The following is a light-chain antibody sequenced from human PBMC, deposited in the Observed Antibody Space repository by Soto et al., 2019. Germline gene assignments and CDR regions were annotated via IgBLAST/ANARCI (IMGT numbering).Light chain of an antibody. J-gene: IGKJ4*01. CDR3: QPYGSSPGT. CDR2: GAS. V-gene: IGKV3-20*01. Sequence: EIVLTQSPGTLSLSPGERATLSCSASQSVSSYLAWYQQKRGQAPRLLISGASSRATGIPDRFSGSGSGTDFTLTISRLEPEDFVVYYCQPYGSSPGTCGGGTKVEIK. CDR1: QSVSSY.